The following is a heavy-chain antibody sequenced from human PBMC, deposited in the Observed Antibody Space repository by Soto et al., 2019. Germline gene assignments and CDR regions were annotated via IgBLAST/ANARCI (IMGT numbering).Heavy chain of an antibody. J-gene: IGHJ6*02. CDR3: ASGAMVRDYLYYYYGMDV. CDR1: GYTFTSYA. V-gene: IGHV1-3*01. D-gene: IGHD3-10*01. CDR2: INAGNGNT. Sequence: ASVKVSCKASGYTFTSYAMHWVRQAPGQRLEWMGWINAGNGNTKYSQKFQGRVTMTRNTSISTAYMELSSLRSEDTAVYYCASGAMVRDYLYYYYGMDVWGQGTTVTVSS.